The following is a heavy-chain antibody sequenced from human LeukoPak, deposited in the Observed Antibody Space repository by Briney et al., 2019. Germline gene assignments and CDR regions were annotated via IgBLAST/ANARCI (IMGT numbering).Heavy chain of an antibody. CDR2: ISYDGSNK. J-gene: IGHJ6*02. Sequence: GGSLRLSFSASGFTFSSYTMHWVRQAPGKGLEWVSIISYDGSNKYYADSVKGRLTISRDNFRNTLYLQINGLGAEDTAVYYCARGRYCSSTSCLSYYYYALDVWGQGTTVTVSS. V-gene: IGHV3-30-3*01. CDR1: GFTFSSYT. CDR3: ARGRYCSSTSCLSYYYYALDV. D-gene: IGHD2-2*01.